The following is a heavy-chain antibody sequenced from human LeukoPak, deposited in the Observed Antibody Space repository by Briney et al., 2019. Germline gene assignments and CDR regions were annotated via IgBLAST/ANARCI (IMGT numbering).Heavy chain of an antibody. V-gene: IGHV4-4*02. J-gene: IGHJ4*02. CDR3: ARGTATVTTIPLLV. CDR1: GGSISSGNW. Sequence: SGTLSLTCAVSGGSISSGNWWSWVRQPPGKGLEWIGEIYHSGSTNYNPSLKSRVTISVDKSKNQFSLKLSSVTAADTAVYYCARGTATVTTIPLLVWGQGTLVTVSS. D-gene: IGHD4-17*01. CDR2: IYHSGST.